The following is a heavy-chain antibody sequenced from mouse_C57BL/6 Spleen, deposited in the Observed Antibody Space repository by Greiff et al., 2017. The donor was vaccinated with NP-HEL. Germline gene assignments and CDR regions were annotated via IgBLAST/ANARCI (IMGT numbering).Heavy chain of an antibody. V-gene: IGHV7-3*01. D-gene: IGHD1-1*01. CDR2: IRNKANGYTT. CDR3: ARSSITTGYFDV. J-gene: IGHJ1*03. CDR1: GFTFTDYY. Sequence: EVQGVESGGGLVQPGGSLSLSCAASGFTFTDYYMSWVRQPPGKALEWLGFIRNKANGYTTEYSASVKGRFTISRDNSQSILYLQMNALRAEDSATYYCARSSITTGYFDVWGTGTTVTVSS.